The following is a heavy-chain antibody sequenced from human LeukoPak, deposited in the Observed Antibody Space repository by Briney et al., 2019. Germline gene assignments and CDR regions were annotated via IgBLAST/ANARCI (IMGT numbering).Heavy chain of an antibody. CDR2: IYYSGST. V-gene: IGHV4-59*01. CDR3: ARTRNSAFDI. Sequence: PSETLSLTCTVSGGSISSYYWSWIRQPPGKGLEWIGYIYYSGSTNYNPSLKSRVTISVDTSKNQFSLKLSSVTAADTAVYYCARTRNSAFDIWGQGTMVTVSS. CDR1: GGSISSYY. D-gene: IGHD4-23*01. J-gene: IGHJ3*02.